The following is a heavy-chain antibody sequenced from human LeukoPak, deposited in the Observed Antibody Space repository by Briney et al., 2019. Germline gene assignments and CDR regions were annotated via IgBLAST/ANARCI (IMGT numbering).Heavy chain of an antibody. J-gene: IGHJ4*02. D-gene: IGHD6-19*01. CDR1: EDSLNSQY. CDR2: IYGSGST. Sequence: SETLSLTCTISEDSLNSQYWSCLRQPPGKGLEWIGYIYGSGSTHYDPSLRSRVTISEDTSKNQFSLKLTSVTAADAAVYYCARNVGWYSHDSWGQGTLVTVSS. V-gene: IGHV4-59*08. CDR3: ARNVGWYSHDS.